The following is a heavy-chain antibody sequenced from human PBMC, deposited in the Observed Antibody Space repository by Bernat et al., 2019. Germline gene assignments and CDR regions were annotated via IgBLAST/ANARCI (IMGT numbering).Heavy chain of an antibody. J-gene: IGHJ2*01. CDR1: GFTVSSNY. CDR3: AILRPSRSAYEDHYWYFDV. D-gene: IGHD3-3*01. Sequence: EVQLVESGGGLVQPGGSLRLSCAASGFTVSSNYMSWVRQAPGKGLEWVSVIYSGGSTYYADSVKGRFTISRDNSKNTLYLQMNSRRAEDTAVYYCAILRPSRSAYEDHYWYFDVWGRGTLVTVTS. CDR2: IYSGGST. V-gene: IGHV3-66*04.